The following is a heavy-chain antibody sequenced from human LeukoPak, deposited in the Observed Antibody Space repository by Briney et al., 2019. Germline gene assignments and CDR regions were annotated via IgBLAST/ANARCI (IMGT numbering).Heavy chain of an antibody. D-gene: IGHD6-19*01. CDR3: AKSRVAVAAPRNWFDP. Sequence: GGSLRLSCAASVFTSTSPGMSWVRQAPGKGLEWVSSMSGNGASAYYADSVKGRFTISRDNSNNTLYLQMNSLRVEDTAVYYCAKSRVAVAAPRNWFDPWGQGTLVTVSS. CDR1: VFTSTSPG. J-gene: IGHJ5*02. V-gene: IGHV3-23*01. CDR2: MSGNGASA.